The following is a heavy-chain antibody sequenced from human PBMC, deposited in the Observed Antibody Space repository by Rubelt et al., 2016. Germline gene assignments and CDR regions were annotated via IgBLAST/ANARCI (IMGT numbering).Heavy chain of an antibody. CDR1: GFTFNGYW. V-gene: IGHV3-7*01. CDR2: TKQGGSES. Sequence: EVQLVESGGGLVQPGRSLRLSCTASGFTFNGYWMSWVRQAPGKGLEWVGNTKQGGSESYYVDSVKGRFTISRDNDKNTLYLQMNGRRAEDTAGDYCARERFLGGRYLDLGGRGTLVTVSS. J-gene: IGHJ2*01. CDR3: ARERFLGGRYLDL. D-gene: IGHD3-3*01.